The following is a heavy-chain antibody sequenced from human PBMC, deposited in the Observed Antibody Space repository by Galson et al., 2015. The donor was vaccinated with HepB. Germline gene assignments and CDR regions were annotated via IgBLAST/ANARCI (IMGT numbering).Heavy chain of an antibody. CDR1: GFSLNTDGVA. V-gene: IGHV2-5*02. CDR2: IYWDDDK. J-gene: IGHJ1*01. Sequence: PALVKPTQTLTLTCSFSGFSLNTDGVAVGWIRQPPGKALEWLAFIYWDDDKRYSPSLRSRLAITRDSSKNQVVLTVTDMDPVDTATYFCAQAGFSSGWQEFLQHWGQGTLVTVSS. CDR3: AQAGFSSGWQEFLQH. D-gene: IGHD6-19*01.